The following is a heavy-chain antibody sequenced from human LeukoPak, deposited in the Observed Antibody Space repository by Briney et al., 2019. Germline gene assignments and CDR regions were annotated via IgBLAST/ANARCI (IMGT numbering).Heavy chain of an antibody. D-gene: IGHD6-6*01. CDR1: GGSISSSSYY. CDR3: ARRPEPYSSSLDY. V-gene: IGHV4-39*01. CDR2: IYYSGST. J-gene: IGHJ4*02. Sequence: PETLSLTCTVSGGSISSSSYYWGWLRQPPGKGQEWIGSIYYSGSTYYNPSLKSRVTISADTSKNQFSLRLSSVTAADTAVYCCARRPEPYSSSLDYWGQGTLVTVSS.